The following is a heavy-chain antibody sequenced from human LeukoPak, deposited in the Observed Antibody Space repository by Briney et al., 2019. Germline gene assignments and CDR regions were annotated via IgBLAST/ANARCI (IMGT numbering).Heavy chain of an antibody. CDR3: VRDLGDQPVGIFSDF. V-gene: IGHV1-18*04. CDR2: ISAYNGDT. J-gene: IGHJ4*02. D-gene: IGHD3-16*01. CDR1: GYTFTSFG. Sequence: ASVKVSCKASGYTFTSFGISWVRQAPGQGPEWMGWISAYNGDTNLAQKFQGRVTMTADTSTSTAYMELRSLRSDDTAMFYCVRDLGDQPVGIFSDFWGQGTLVTVSS.